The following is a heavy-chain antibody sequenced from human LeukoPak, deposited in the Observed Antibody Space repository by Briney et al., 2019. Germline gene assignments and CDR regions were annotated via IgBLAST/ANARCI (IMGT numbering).Heavy chain of an antibody. V-gene: IGHV3-30*18. CDR3: AKDYSNFLDY. D-gene: IGHD4-11*01. CDR1: GFTFSSYG. J-gene: IGHJ4*02. CDR2: MSYDGSNK. Sequence: GGSLRLSCAASGFTFSSYGMHLVRQAPGKGLEWVAVMSYDGSNKYYADSVKGRYTISRDNSKNTLYLQMNSLRAEDTAVYYCAKDYSNFLDYWGQGTLVTVSS.